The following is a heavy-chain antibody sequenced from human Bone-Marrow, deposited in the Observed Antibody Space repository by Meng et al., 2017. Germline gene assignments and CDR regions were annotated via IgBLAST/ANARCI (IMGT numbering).Heavy chain of an antibody. V-gene: IGHV4-34*01. CDR2: INQSGST. J-gene: IGHJ6*02. Sequence: GSLRLSCAVYGGSFSDYYLTWIRQPPGKGLEWIGEINQSGSTNYNPSLKSRVIISIDTSKSQFSLRLNSVTAADTAVYYCARERITMVRGYFGMDVWGQGNMVTVS. D-gene: IGHD3-10*01. CDR3: ARERITMVRGYFGMDV. CDR1: GGSFSDYY.